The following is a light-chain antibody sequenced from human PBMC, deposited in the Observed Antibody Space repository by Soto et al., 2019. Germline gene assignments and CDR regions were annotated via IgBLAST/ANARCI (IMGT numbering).Light chain of an antibody. CDR3: QQYNAYSQA. CDR2: QAS. Sequence: DIQITQFTSTLSSSVRERVTITCRASESVSRWLAWYQQKPGRTPKLLIYQASTLETGVPSRFSGSGSGTEFTLTIISLQPDDFATYYCQQYNAYSQAFGQGTKVDIK. J-gene: IGKJ1*01. V-gene: IGKV1-5*03. CDR1: ESVSRW.